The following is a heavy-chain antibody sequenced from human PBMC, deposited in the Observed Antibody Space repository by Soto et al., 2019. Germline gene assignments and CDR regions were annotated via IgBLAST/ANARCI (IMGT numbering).Heavy chain of an antibody. V-gene: IGHV4-34*01. CDR2: INHSGRT. D-gene: IGHD6-6*01. Sequence: QVQLQQWGAGLLKPSETLSLTCAVYGGSFSGYYWSWIRQPPGKGLEWIGEINHSGRTNYNPSLKSRVTISVDTAKNQFSLKLSSVTAADTAVYYCARGVPYYGMDVWGQGTTVTVSS. CDR3: ARGVPYYGMDV. J-gene: IGHJ6*02. CDR1: GGSFSGYY.